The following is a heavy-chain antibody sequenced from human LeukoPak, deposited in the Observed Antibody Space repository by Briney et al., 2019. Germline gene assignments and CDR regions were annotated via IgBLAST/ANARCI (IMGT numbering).Heavy chain of an antibody. V-gene: IGHV4-59*08. CDR3: ARSTLLGIYWHFDL. CDR1: GGSISSYY. D-gene: IGHD2-8*02. J-gene: IGHJ2*01. Sequence: SETLSLTCTVSGGSISSYYWSWIRQPPGKGLEWIGYIYYSGSTNYNPSLKSRVTISVDTSKNQFSLKLSCVTAADTAVYYCARSTLLGIYWHFDLWGRGTLVTVSS. CDR2: IYYSGST.